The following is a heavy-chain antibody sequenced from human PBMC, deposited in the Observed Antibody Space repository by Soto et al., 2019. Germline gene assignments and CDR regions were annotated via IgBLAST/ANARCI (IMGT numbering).Heavy chain of an antibody. Sequence: GWSLRLSCAASGFTFSSYGMHWVRQAPGKGLEWVAVISYDGSNKYYADSVKGRFTISRDNSKNTLYLQMNSLRAEDTAVYYCAKVNIVVVVAATHAWFDPWGQGTLVTVSS. J-gene: IGHJ5*02. D-gene: IGHD2-15*01. CDR3: AKVNIVVVVAATHAWFDP. CDR2: ISYDGSNK. V-gene: IGHV3-30*18. CDR1: GFTFSSYG.